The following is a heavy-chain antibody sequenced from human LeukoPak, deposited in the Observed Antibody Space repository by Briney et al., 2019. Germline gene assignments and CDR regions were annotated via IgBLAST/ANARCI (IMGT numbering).Heavy chain of an antibody. V-gene: IGHV3-74*03. D-gene: IGHD3-22*01. CDR1: GFTLSDHW. CDR2: INSDGSST. CDR3: ARAAYYESSGGLDYFDS. Sequence: PGGSLRLSCAATGFTLSDHWMHWVRRAPGKGLVWVSRINSDGSSTTYADSVKGRFAISRDNAKNTLYLQLNSLRAEDTAVYYCARAAYYESSGGLDYFDSWGQGTLVTVSS. J-gene: IGHJ4*02.